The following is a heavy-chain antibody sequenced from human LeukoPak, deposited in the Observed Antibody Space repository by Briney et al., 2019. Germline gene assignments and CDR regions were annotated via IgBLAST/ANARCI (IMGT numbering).Heavy chain of an antibody. CDR2: IYYSGST. V-gene: IGHV4-39*07. CDR3: ASYYYGSGSYSNWFDP. D-gene: IGHD3-10*01. J-gene: IGHJ5*02. Sequence: SETLSLTCTVSGGSISSSSYYWGWIRQPPGKGLEWIGSIYYSGSTYYNPSLKSRVTISVDTSKNQFSLKLSSVTAADTAVYYCASYYYGSGSYSNWFDPWGQGTLVTVSS. CDR1: GGSISSSSYY.